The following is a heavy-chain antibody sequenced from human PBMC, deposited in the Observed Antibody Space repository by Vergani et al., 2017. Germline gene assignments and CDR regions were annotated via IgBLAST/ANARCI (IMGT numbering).Heavy chain of an antibody. J-gene: IGHJ5*02. Sequence: QVQLVQSGAEVKKPGSSVKVSCKASGGTFSSYAISWVRQAPGQGLEWMGRIIPIFGTANYAQKFQGRVMITADESTSTAYMELSSLRSEDTAVYYCARDYQALGQQLGLPGKIWFDPWGQRTLVTVSS. D-gene: IGHD6-13*01. V-gene: IGHV1-69*18. CDR2: IIPIFGTA. CDR1: GGTFSSYA. CDR3: ARDYQALGQQLGLPGKIWFDP.